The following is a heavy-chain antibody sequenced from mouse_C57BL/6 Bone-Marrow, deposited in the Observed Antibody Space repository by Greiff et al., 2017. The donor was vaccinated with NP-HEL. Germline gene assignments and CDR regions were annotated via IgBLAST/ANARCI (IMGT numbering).Heavy chain of an antibody. CDR3: ARHVCGYNVRGYAMDY. CDR1: GFTFSDYY. J-gene: IGHJ4*01. CDR2: ISNGGGST. V-gene: IGHV5-12*01. Sequence: EVKLVESGGGLVQPGGSLKLSCAASGFTFSDYYMYWVRQTPEKRLEWVAYISNGGGSTYYPDTVKGRSTISRDKAKTTLYLQMSRLKSEDSAMYYCARHVCGYNVRGYAMDYWGQGTSVTVSS. D-gene: IGHD2-2*01.